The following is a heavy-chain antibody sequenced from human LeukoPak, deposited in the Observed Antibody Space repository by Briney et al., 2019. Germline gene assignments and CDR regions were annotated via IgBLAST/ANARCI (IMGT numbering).Heavy chain of an antibody. D-gene: IGHD5-18*01. CDR3: AKVSTANFLYYYSYYYMDV. Sequence: GGSLRLSCAASGFTFSSYAMSWVRQAPGKGLEWVSAISGSGGSTYYADSVKGRFTISRDNSKNTLYLQMNSLRAEDTAVYYCAKVSTANFLYYYSYYYMDVWGKGTTVTISS. J-gene: IGHJ6*03. CDR1: GFTFSSYA. CDR2: ISGSGGST. V-gene: IGHV3-23*01.